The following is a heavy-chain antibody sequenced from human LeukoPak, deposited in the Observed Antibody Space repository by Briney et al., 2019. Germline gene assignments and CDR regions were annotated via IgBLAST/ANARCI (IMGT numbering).Heavy chain of an antibody. Sequence: SETLSLTCTVSGGSLSSSSYYWGWIRQPPGKGLEWLGSIYYSGSTYYNPSLKSRVTISVDTSKNQFSLKLSSVTAADTAVYYCARRPSSRFNWFDPWGQGTLVTVSS. V-gene: IGHV4-39*01. CDR2: IYYSGST. CDR1: GGSLSSSSYY. J-gene: IGHJ5*02. CDR3: ARRPSSRFNWFDP.